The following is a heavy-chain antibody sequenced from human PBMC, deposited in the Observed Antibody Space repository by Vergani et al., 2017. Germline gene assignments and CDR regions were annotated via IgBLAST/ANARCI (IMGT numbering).Heavy chain of an antibody. Sequence: EVQLLESGGGLVQPGGSLRLSCAASGFTFSSYAMSWVRQAPGKGLEWVSAISGSGGSTYYADSVKGRFTISRDNAKNSLYLQMNSLRAEDTAVYYCARGLYDYVWGSYRSXFDYWGQGTLVTVSS. D-gene: IGHD3-16*02. CDR2: ISGSGGST. J-gene: IGHJ4*02. CDR3: ARGLYDYVWGSYRSXFDY. CDR1: GFTFSSYA. V-gene: IGHV3-23*01.